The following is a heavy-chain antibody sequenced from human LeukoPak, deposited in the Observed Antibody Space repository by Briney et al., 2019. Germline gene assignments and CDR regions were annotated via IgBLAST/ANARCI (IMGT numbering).Heavy chain of an antibody. CDR2: MSSSSSYI. CDR3: ARDSSGSFDY. CDR1: GFTFSSYS. J-gene: IGHJ4*02. D-gene: IGHD1-26*01. Sequence: GGSLRLSCAPSGFTFSSYSMNCVRQAPGKGLEWVSSMSSSSSYIYYADSVKGRFTISRDNAKNSLYLQMNSLRAEDTAVYYCARDSSGSFDYWGQGTLVTVSS. V-gene: IGHV3-21*01.